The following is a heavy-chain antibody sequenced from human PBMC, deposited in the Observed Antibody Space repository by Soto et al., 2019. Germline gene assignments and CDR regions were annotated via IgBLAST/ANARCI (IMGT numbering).Heavy chain of an antibody. CDR2: IIPIFGTA. D-gene: IGHD6-19*01. CDR1: GGTFSSYA. J-gene: IGHJ5*02. V-gene: IGHV1-69*01. Sequence: SVKVSCNASGGTFSSYAISWVRQAPGQGLEWMGGIIPIFGTANYAQKFQGRVTITADESTSTAYMELSSLRSEDTAVYYCAREGQWLARNWFDPWGQGTLVTVSS. CDR3: AREGQWLARNWFDP.